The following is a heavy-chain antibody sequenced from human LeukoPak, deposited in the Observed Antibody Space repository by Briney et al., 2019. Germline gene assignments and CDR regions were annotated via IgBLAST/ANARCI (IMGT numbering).Heavy chain of an antibody. Sequence: PGGSLRLSCAASGFTFSSYGMYWVRQAPGKGLEWVAVISFDGNNKSYADSVKGRFTISRDNSKNTLYLQINSLRPEDTAVYYCARDSGLTYYYGLGSFDYWGQGTLVTVSS. CDR1: GFTFSSYG. D-gene: IGHD3-10*01. V-gene: IGHV3-30*19. CDR3: ARDSGLTYYYGLGSFDY. CDR2: ISFDGNNK. J-gene: IGHJ4*02.